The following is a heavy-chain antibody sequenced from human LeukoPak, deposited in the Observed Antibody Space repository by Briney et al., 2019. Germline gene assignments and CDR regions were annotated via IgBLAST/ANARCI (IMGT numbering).Heavy chain of an antibody. CDR1: DDSFSSHY. J-gene: IGHJ5*02. D-gene: IGHD3-10*01. CDR2: ISYIGRT. CDR3: ARFARNTMVRGVSP. V-gene: IGHV4-59*11. Sequence: SETLSLTCAVSDDSFSSHYWTWIRQPPGKGLEWIGYISYIGRTNYNPSLKSRVTISIDTSKNQFSLKLSSVTAADTAVYYCARFARNTMVRGVSPWGQGTLVTVSS.